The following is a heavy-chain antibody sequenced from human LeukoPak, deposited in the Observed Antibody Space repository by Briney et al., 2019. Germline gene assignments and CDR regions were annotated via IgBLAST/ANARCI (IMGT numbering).Heavy chain of an antibody. D-gene: IGHD2/OR15-2a*01. CDR1: GFTFSRSG. CDR2: IGNDGNRE. V-gene: IGHV3-33*01. J-gene: IGHJ4*02. CDR3: ARDRNILLDS. Sequence: GGSLRLSCAASGFTFSRSGMHWVRQAPGKGLEWVAVIGNDGNREYYADSVKGRFTISRDNSKNTLYLQIDSLRAEDTAGYYCARDRNILLDSWGQGTLVTVSS.